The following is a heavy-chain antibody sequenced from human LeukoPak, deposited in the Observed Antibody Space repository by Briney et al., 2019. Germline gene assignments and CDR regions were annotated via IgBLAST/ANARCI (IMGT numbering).Heavy chain of an antibody. J-gene: IGHJ5*02. CDR3: ARETRIAAAGKGHWFDP. D-gene: IGHD6-13*01. CDR1: GYTFTSYG. CDR2: VSAYNGNT. Sequence: GASVKVSCKASGYTFTSYGISWVRQAPGQGLEWMGWVSAYNGNTNYAQKFQGRVTMTTDTSTSTAYMELRSLRSDDTAVYYCARETRIAAAGKGHWFDPWGQGTLVTVSS. V-gene: IGHV1-18*01.